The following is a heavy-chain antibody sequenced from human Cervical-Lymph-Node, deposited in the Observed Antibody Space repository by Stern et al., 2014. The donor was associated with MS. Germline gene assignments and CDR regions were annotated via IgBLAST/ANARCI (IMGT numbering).Heavy chain of an antibody. CDR3: ARHLGSHESGWFDP. D-gene: IGHD1-26*01. CDR2: IMPILGAS. J-gene: IGHJ5*02. Sequence: VQLVESGAEVKKPGSSVKVSCQASGGTLISYPISWVRQAPGQGLEWLGGIMPILGASNYAHKFQGRVTITADESTTTIYMELISLKSEDTAVYYCARHLGSHESGWFDPWGQGTLVTVSS. CDR1: GGTLISYP. V-gene: IGHV1-69*01.